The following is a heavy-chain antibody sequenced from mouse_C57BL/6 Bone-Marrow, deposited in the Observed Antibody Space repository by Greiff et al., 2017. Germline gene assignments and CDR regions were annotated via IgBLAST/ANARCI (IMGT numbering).Heavy chain of an antibody. Sequence: VKLQQPGAELVRPGTSVKLSCKASGYTFTSYWMHWVKQRPGQGLEWIGVIDPSDSYTNYNQKFKGKATLTVDKSSSTAYMHLSSLTSEDSAVYYCARRWLLRYWGQGTTLTVSS. D-gene: IGHD2-3*01. V-gene: IGHV1-59*01. J-gene: IGHJ2*01. CDR3: ARRWLLRY. CDR2: IDPSDSYT. CDR1: GYTFTSYW.